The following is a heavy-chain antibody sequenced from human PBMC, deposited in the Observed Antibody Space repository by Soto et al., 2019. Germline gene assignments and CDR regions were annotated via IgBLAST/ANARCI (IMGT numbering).Heavy chain of an antibody. Sequence: GGSLRLSCAASGFTFSSYAMSWVRQAPGKGLEWVSAISGSGGSTYYADSVKGRFTISRDNSKNTLYLQMNSLRAEDTAVYYCATGGRGSSLPFDIWGQGTMVTVSS. CDR2: ISGSGGST. D-gene: IGHD6-6*01. CDR1: GFTFSSYA. J-gene: IGHJ3*02. CDR3: ATGGRGSSLPFDI. V-gene: IGHV3-23*01.